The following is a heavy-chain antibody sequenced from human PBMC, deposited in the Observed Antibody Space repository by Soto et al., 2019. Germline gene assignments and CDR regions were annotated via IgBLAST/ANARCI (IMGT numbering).Heavy chain of an antibody. D-gene: IGHD2-21*02. Sequence: QAQLVQSGAEVKKPGASVKVSCEASGYTFTSYYMHWVRQAPGQGLEWMGWINPNSGDTKYAQKCRGRVPMTRDTSITTAYMEVKMLTSDDTAVYYCARQLAYCGGDCFTEPVDYWGQGTLVTVSS. J-gene: IGHJ4*02. CDR1: GYTFTSYY. CDR2: INPNSGDT. CDR3: ARQLAYCGGDCFTEPVDY. V-gene: IGHV1-2*02.